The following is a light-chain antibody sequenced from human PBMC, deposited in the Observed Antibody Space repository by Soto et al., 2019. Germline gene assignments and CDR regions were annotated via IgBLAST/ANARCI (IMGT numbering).Light chain of an antibody. CDR1: QSVIRY. Sequence: EIVLTQSPATLSLSPGERATLSCRASQSVIRYEACYQQKRRQAPRLLIGGAPTRAAGIPGRCRSGWSGTDSTRTSSILYPEYGAFYCQQQHSRRPITFGQGTRLDI. V-gene: IGKV3-11*01. J-gene: IGKJ5*01. CDR3: QQHSRRPIT. CDR2: GAP.